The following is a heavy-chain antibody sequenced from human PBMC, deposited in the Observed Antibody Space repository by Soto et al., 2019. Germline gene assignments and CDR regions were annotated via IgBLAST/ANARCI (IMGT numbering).Heavy chain of an antibody. D-gene: IGHD6-13*01. J-gene: IGHJ4*02. CDR2: IWYDGSNK. CDR3: ARGDSTAGGTSSW. Sequence: QVQLVESGGGVVQPGRSLRLSCAASGFTFSSYAMHWVRQAPGKGLEWVAVIWYDGSNKYYADSVKGRFTISRDNSKNTLYLKMNSLRAEDTAVYYCARGDSTAGGTSSWWGQGTLVTVSS. V-gene: IGHV3-33*01. CDR1: GFTFSSYA.